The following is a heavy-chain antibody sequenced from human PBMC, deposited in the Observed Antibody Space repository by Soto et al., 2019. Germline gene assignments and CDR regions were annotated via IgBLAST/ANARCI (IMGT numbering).Heavy chain of an antibody. CDR2: ISSSSSYI. CDR3: ARGHSSSSRVWWFDP. V-gene: IGHV3-21*01. CDR1: GFTFSSYS. D-gene: IGHD6-6*01. J-gene: IGHJ5*02. Sequence: EVQLVESGGGLVKPGRSLRLSCAASGFTFSSYSMNWVRQAPGKGLEWVSSISSSSSYIYYADSVKGRFTISRDNAKNSLYLQMNSLRAEDTAVYYCARGHSSSSRVWWFDPWGQGTLVTVSS.